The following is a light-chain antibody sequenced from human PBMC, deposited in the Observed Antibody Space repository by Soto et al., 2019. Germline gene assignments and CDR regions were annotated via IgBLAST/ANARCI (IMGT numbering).Light chain of an antibody. J-gene: IGKJ1*01. CDR1: QSVSSNY. CDR2: GAS. V-gene: IGKV3-20*01. Sequence: EVMLTQSPGTLSLSPGERATLSCRASQSVSSNYLAWYRQKSGQAPRLLIYGASNRAAGIPDRFSGSGSGKDFTLTIRRLEPEDFAVYYCQQYDTSARTFGQGTKVEFK. CDR3: QQYDTSART.